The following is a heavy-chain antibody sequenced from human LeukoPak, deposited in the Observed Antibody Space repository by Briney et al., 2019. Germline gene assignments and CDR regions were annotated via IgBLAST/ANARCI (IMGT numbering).Heavy chain of an antibody. J-gene: IGHJ4*02. CDR1: GGSISSYY. V-gene: IGHV4-4*07. Sequence: SETLSLTCTVSGGSISSYYWSWIRQPAGKGLGWLGRIYTSGSTNYNPSLKSRVTMSVDTSKNQFSLKLSSVTAADTAVYYCARVGLWSYFDYWGQGTLVTVSS. CDR2: IYTSGST. D-gene: IGHD5-18*01. CDR3: ARVGLWSYFDY.